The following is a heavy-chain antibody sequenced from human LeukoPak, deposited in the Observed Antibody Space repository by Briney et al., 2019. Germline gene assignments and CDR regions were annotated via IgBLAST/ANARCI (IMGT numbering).Heavy chain of an antibody. Sequence: SETLSLTCTVSGDSFTSVTDYWAWIRQPPGKGLEWIASGDYSGGTYYNPSLESRVAISVDTSKNQFSLKLSSVTAADTAVYYCARESRAGYSRFAYFDYWGQGTLVTVSS. D-gene: IGHD3-10*01. J-gene: IGHJ4*02. V-gene: IGHV4-39*07. CDR1: GDSFTSVTDY. CDR3: ARESRAGYSRFAYFDY. CDR2: GDYSGGT.